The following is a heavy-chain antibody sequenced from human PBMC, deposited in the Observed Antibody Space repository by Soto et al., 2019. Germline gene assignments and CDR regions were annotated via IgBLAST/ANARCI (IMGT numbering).Heavy chain of an antibody. CDR2: ISYTGRT. D-gene: IGHD7-27*01. Sequence: SETLSLTCIVSGDSVTSGSYYWTWLRQPPGKGLEWIGYISYTGRTKYNPSPQSRVTISVDTSKNDFSLNLSSVTAADTAVYFCAREWGLLPYYVMNVWGHGTAVTVSS. J-gene: IGHJ6*02. V-gene: IGHV4-61*03. CDR1: GDSVTSGSYY. CDR3: AREWGLLPYYVMNV.